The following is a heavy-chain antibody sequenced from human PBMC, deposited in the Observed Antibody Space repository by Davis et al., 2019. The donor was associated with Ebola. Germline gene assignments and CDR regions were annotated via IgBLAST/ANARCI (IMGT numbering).Heavy chain of an antibody. J-gene: IGHJ4*02. D-gene: IGHD6-19*01. Sequence: GESLKISCAASGLSFSSYAMSWVRQAPGKGLEWVSLIGHSGSPTYYADSVKGRFTISRENSKNTLYLQMISLRAADTAVYYCAAGTTSDWYGYWGQGTLVTVSS. CDR2: IGHSGSPT. CDR1: GLSFSSYA. CDR3: AAGTTSDWYGY. V-gene: IGHV3-23*01.